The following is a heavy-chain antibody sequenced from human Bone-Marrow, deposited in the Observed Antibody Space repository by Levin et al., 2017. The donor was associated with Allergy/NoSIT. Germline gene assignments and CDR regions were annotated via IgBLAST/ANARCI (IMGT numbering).Heavy chain of an antibody. D-gene: IGHD5-12*01. CDR1: GFSFNIYG. V-gene: IGHV3-30*18. CDR3: AKSGFHSYFYMDV. CDR2: ISYDGSQK. J-gene: IGHJ6*03. Sequence: PGGSLRLSCAASGFSFNIYGMHWVRQAPGKGLEWVSFISYDGSQKNYADSVKGRFTISRDNSQTTLYLQMDSLRTDDTAVYYCAKSGFHSYFYMDVWGKGTAVTVSS.